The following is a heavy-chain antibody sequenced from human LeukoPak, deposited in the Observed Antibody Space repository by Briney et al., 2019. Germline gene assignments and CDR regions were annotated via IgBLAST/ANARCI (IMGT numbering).Heavy chain of an antibody. Sequence: ASVKVSCKASGGTFSSYAISWVRQAPGQGLEWMGRIIPILGIANYAQKFQGRVTITADKSTSTAYMELSSLRSEDTAVYYCARAHPMGGNWFDPWGQGTLVTVSS. V-gene: IGHV1-69*04. CDR3: ARAHPMGGNWFDP. CDR2: IIPILGIA. D-gene: IGHD3-16*01. J-gene: IGHJ5*02. CDR1: GGTFSSYA.